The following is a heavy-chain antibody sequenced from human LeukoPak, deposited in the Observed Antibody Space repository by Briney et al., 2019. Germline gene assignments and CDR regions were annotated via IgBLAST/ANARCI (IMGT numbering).Heavy chain of an antibody. CDR1: GFTFSSYS. D-gene: IGHD5-18*01. V-gene: IGHV3-48*01. J-gene: IGHJ6*03. CDR3: ARENRYSYGFNYYYYMDV. Sequence: PGGSLRLSCAASGFTFSSYSMNWDRQAPGKGLEWVSYISSSSSTIYYADSVKGRFTISRDNAKNSLYLQMNSLRAEDTAVYYCARENRYSYGFNYYYYMDVWGKGTTVTVSS. CDR2: ISSSSSTI.